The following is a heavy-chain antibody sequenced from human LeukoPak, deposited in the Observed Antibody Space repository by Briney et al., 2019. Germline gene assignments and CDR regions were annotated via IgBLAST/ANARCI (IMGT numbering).Heavy chain of an antibody. Sequence: PGGSLRLSCADSGFTFSTYAMGWVRQAPGKGLEWVSSIKAGGGDPFYADSVKGRVTISRDNSKNTLFLQLNSLRAEDTAVYYCAKGGHDFNPFYWWGQGTLVTVSS. CDR1: GFTFSTYA. V-gene: IGHV3-23*01. J-gene: IGHJ4*02. D-gene: IGHD2-15*01. CDR3: AKGGHDFNPFYW. CDR2: IKAGGGDP.